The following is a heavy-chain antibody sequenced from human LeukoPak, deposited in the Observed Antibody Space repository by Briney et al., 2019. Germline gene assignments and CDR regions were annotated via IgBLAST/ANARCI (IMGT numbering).Heavy chain of an antibody. J-gene: IGHJ4*02. D-gene: IGHD3-3*01. V-gene: IGHV3-30*02. CDR1: GFTFSSYG. CDR3: AKDRAIFGVGSFDY. Sequence: PGGSLRLSCAASGFTFSSYGMHWVRQAPGKGLEWVAFIRYDGSNKYYADSVKGRFTISRDNSKNTLYLQMNSLRAEDTAVYYCAKDRAIFGVGSFDYWGQGTLVTVSS. CDR2: IRYDGSNK.